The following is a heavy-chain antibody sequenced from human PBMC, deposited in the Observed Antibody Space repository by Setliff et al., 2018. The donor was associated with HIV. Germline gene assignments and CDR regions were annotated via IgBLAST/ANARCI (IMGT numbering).Heavy chain of an antibody. V-gene: IGHV4-61*09. Sequence: SETLSLTCSVSGDSISSGSYYWSWIRLPAGKGLEWIGQIHTTGSTNYNPSLRSRVTISVDTSKNQFSLNVNSVTAADTAVYYCASYGGGSENDAFRVWGQGTMVTV. CDR1: GDSISSGSYY. CDR3: ASYGGGSENDAFRV. J-gene: IGHJ3*01. CDR2: IHTTGST. D-gene: IGHD4-17*01.